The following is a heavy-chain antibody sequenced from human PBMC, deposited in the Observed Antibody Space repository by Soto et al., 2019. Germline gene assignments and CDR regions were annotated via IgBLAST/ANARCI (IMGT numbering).Heavy chain of an antibody. J-gene: IGHJ4*02. CDR2: INHNGST. CDR3: ARKGGPRITMIVVVITTLPPYFDY. D-gene: IGHD3-22*01. CDR1: GGSFSGYY. V-gene: IGHV4-34*01. Sequence: TSETLSLTCAVYGGSFSGYYWSWIRQPPGKGLEWIGEINHNGSTNYNPSLKSRVTISVDTSKNQFSLKLSSVTAADTAVYYCARKGGPRITMIVVVITTLPPYFDYWGQGTLVTVSS.